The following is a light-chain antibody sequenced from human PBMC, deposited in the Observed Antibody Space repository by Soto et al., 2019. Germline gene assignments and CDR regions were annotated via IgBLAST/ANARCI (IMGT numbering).Light chain of an antibody. Sequence: IQMTQSPSSVSASVGDSVTITCRASQVISSWLAWYQVKPGKAPKLLIYGAFNRESGVPSRFSASDSGTLFTLTINSLQPEDFATYYCQQASSFPLTFGGGTTVEI. CDR1: QVISSW. CDR2: GAF. J-gene: IGKJ4*01. CDR3: QQASSFPLT. V-gene: IGKV1-12*01.